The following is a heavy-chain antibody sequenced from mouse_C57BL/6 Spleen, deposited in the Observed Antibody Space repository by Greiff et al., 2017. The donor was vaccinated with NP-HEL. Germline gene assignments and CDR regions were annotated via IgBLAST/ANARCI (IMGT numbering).Heavy chain of an antibody. Sequence: QVQLQQSGPELVKPGASVKISCKASGYAFSSSWMNWVKQRPGKGLEWIGRIYPGDGDTNYNGKFKGKATLTADKSSSTAYMQLSSLTSEDSAVYVCARAITTVVDWYFDGGGTGTTVTVAS. CDR3: ARAITTVVDWYFDG. V-gene: IGHV1-82*01. J-gene: IGHJ1*03. D-gene: IGHD1-1*01. CDR1: GYAFSSSW. CDR2: IYPGDGDT.